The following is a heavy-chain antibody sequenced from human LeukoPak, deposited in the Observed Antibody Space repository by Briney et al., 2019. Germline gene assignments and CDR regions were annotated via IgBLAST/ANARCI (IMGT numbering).Heavy chain of an antibody. CDR3: ARVIGQQQLPNWFDP. V-gene: IGHV1-2*02. CDR1: GYTFTGSY. D-gene: IGHD6-13*01. J-gene: IGHJ5*02. CDR2: INPNSGGT. Sequence: ASVKVSCKASGYTFTGSYMHWVRQAPGQGLEWMGWINPNSGGTNYAQKFQGRVTMTRDTSISTAYMELSRLRSDDTAVYYCARVIGQQQLPNWFDPWGQGTLVTVSS.